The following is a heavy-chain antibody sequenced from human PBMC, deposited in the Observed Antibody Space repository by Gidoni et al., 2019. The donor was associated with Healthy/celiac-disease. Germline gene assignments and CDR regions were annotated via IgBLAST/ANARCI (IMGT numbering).Heavy chain of an antibody. CDR2: IYYSGST. CDR3: ASSYDSSGYLAFDI. D-gene: IGHD3-22*01. V-gene: IGHV4-39*07. J-gene: IGHJ3*02. Sequence: QLQLQESGPGLVKPSETLSLTCTVSGGSISSSSYYWGWIRQPPGKGLEWIGSIYYSGSTYYNPSLKSRVTISVDTSKNQFSLKLSSVTAADTAVYYCASSYDSSGYLAFDIWGQGTMVTVSS. CDR1: GGSISSSSYY.